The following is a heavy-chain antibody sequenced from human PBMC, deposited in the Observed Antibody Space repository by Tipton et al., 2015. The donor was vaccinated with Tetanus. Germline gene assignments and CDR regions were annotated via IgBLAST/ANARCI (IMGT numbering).Heavy chain of an antibody. CDR3: TAHPQIVVVTAGAAFDY. D-gene: IGHD2-21*02. V-gene: IGHV3-15*01. CDR2: IKSKTDGGTT. J-gene: IGHJ4*02. CDR1: GFTFSNAW. Sequence: SLRLSCAASGFTFSNAWMSWVRQAPGKGLEWVGRIKSKTDGGTTDYAAPVKGRFTISRDDSKNTLYLQMNSLKTEDTAVYYCTAHPQIVVVTAGAAFDYWGQGTLVTVSS.